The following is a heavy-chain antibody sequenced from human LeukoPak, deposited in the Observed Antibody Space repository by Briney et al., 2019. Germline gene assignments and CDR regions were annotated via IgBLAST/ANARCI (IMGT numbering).Heavy chain of an antibody. CDR3: ARNGQGDYDILTGYYPYYFDY. D-gene: IGHD3-9*01. CDR1: GGSISSYY. Sequence: SETLSLTCTVSGGSISSYYWSWIRQPPGKGLEWIGYIYYSGSTNYNPSLKSRVTISADTSKNQFSLKLSSVTAADTAVYYCARNGQGDYDILTGYYPYYFDYWGQGTLVTVSS. V-gene: IGHV4-59*08. CDR2: IYYSGST. J-gene: IGHJ4*02.